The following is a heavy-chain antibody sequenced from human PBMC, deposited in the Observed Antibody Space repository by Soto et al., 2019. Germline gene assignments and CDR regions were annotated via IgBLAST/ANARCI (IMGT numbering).Heavy chain of an antibody. Sequence: GGSLRLSCAASGFTFSSYSMNWVRQAPGKGLEWVSSISSSSSYIYYADSVKGRFTISRDNAKNSLYLQMNSLRAEDTAVYYCASSIPYKDLHGMDVWGQGDTVTVSS. D-gene: IGHD1-1*01. CDR3: ASSIPYKDLHGMDV. V-gene: IGHV3-21*01. J-gene: IGHJ6*02. CDR2: ISSSSSYI. CDR1: GFTFSSYS.